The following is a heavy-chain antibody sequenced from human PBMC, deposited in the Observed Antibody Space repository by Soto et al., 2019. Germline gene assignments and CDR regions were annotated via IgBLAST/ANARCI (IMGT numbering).Heavy chain of an antibody. CDR2: ISYDGSNK. J-gene: IGHJ4*02. Sequence: GGSLRLSCAASGFTFSSYAMHWVRQAPGKGLEWVAVISYDGSNKYYADSVKGRFTISRDNSKNTLYLQMNSLRAEDTAVYYCARGKDYYDSSGYSPFDYWGQGTLVTVSS. V-gene: IGHV3-30-3*01. CDR3: ARGKDYYDSSGYSPFDY. D-gene: IGHD3-22*01. CDR1: GFTFSSYA.